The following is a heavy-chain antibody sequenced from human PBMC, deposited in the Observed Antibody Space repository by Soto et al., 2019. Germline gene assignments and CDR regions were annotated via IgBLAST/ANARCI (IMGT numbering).Heavy chain of an antibody. CDR3: ARVSGIVVVPTAKDPHYYYMDV. CDR1: GGSISGGPYY. J-gene: IGHJ6*03. V-gene: IGHV4-31*03. Sequence: QVLLQESGPGLVKPSQTLSLTCTVSGGSISGGPYYWTWIRQHPGSGLEWIGYIYYTGSTYYNPSLKSRVIMSVDTSNNQLSLKLSSVTAADTAVYFCARVSGIVVVPTAKDPHYYYMDVWGKGTTVTVSS. D-gene: IGHD2-2*01. CDR2: IYYTGST.